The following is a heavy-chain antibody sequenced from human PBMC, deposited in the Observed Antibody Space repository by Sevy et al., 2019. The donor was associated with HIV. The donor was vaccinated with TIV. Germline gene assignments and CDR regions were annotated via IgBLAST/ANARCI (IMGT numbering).Heavy chain of an antibody. CDR3: ARDCSSATCLWGVDV. CDR2: IKRDGSEK. D-gene: IGHD2-2*01. CDR1: GFVFSDYW. V-gene: IGHV3-7*03. Sequence: GGSLRLSCAASGFVFSDYWMSWVRQAPGKGLEWVANIKRDGSEKYYVASVKGRFTISRDNAKTSLYLQMNSLRGEDTAVYYCARDCSSATCLWGVDVWGQGTMVTVSS. J-gene: IGHJ6*02.